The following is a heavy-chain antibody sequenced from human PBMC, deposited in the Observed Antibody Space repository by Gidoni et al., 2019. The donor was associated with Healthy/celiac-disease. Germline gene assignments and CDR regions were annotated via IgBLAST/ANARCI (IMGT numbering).Heavy chain of an antibody. J-gene: IGHJ4*02. CDR2: ISSSGSTI. D-gene: IGHD3-22*01. Sequence: QVQLVESGGGLVKPGGSLRLSCAASGFTFSDYNMSWIRQAPGKGLDWVSFISSSGSTIYYADSVKGRFTISRDNAKNSLYLQMNSLRAEDTAVYYCARDAAYYYDSSGYTVDYWGQGTLVTVSS. V-gene: IGHV3-11*01. CDR1: GFTFSDYN. CDR3: ARDAAYYYDSSGYTVDY.